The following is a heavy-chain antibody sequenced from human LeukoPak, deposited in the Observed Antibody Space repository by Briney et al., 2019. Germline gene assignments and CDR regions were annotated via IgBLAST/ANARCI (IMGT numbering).Heavy chain of an antibody. D-gene: IGHD4-17*01. J-gene: IGHJ3*02. Sequence: SETLSLTCTVSGVSVSSGSYYWSWLRQPPGKGLEWIGYIYYSGSTNYNPSLKSRVTISVDTSKNQFSLKLSSVTAADTAVYYCARVDYGAFDIWGQGTMVTVSS. CDR3: ARVDYGAFDI. CDR2: IYYSGST. V-gene: IGHV4-61*01. CDR1: GVSVSSGSYY.